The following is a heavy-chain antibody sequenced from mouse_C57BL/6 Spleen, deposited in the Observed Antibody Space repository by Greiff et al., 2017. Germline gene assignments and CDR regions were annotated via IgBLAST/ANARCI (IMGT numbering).Heavy chain of an antibody. Sequence: QVQLQQPGAELVSPGSSVKLSCKASGYTFTSYWMDWVKQRPGQGLEWIGNIYPSDSETHYNQKFKDKATLTVDKSSSTAYMQLSSLTSEDSAVYYCARRDDPSWFAYWGQGTLVTVSA. V-gene: IGHV1-61*01. CDR3: ARRDDPSWFAY. CDR1: GYTFTSYW. CDR2: IYPSDSET. J-gene: IGHJ3*01.